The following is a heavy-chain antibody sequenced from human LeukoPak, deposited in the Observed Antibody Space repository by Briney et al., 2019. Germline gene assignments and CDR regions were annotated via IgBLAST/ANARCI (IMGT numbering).Heavy chain of an antibody. V-gene: IGHV1-2*04. D-gene: IGHD3-10*01. J-gene: IGHJ4*02. Sequence: ASVKVSYKASGYTFTGYYMHWVRQAPGQGLEWMGWINPNSGGTNYAQKFQGWVTMTRDTSISTAYMELSRLRSDDTAVYYCARDMRPHYYYGSGSYFDCWGQGTLVTVSS. CDR1: GYTFTGYY. CDR3: ARDMRPHYYYGSGSYFDC. CDR2: INPNSGGT.